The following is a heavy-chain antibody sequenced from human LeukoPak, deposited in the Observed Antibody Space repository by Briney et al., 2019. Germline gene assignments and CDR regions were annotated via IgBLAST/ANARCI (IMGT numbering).Heavy chain of an antibody. Sequence: PGGSLRLSCAASGFTFDDYAMPWVRQAPGKGLEWVSGISWNSGSIGYADSVKGRFTISRDNAKNSLYLQMNSLRAEDTALYYCAKDYDFWTGYGMDVWGQGTTVTVSS. CDR3: AKDYDFWTGYGMDV. V-gene: IGHV3-9*01. CDR2: ISWNSGSI. D-gene: IGHD3-3*01. CDR1: GFTFDDYA. J-gene: IGHJ6*02.